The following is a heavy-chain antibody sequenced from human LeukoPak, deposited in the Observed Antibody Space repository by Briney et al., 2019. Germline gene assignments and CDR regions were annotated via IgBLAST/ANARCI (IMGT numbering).Heavy chain of an antibody. J-gene: IGHJ4*02. Sequence: GESLKISCKGSGYSFTSYWIGWVRQMPGKGLEWMGIIYPGDSDTRYSPSFQGQVTISADKSISTAYLQWSSLKASDTAMYYCARGYCSSISCWGSSDYWGQGTLVTVST. V-gene: IGHV5-51*01. CDR3: ARGYCSSISCWGSSDY. CDR1: GYSFTSYW. CDR2: IYPGDSDT. D-gene: IGHD2-2*01.